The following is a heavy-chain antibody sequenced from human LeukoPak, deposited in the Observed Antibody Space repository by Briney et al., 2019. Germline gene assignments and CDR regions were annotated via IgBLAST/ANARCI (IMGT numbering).Heavy chain of an antibody. CDR1: GGSISSSAYY. CDR2: INHSGST. D-gene: IGHD5-18*01. J-gene: IGHJ5*02. V-gene: IGHV4-39*07. Sequence: SETLSLTCSVSGGSISSSAYYWGWIRQPPGQGLEWIGEINHSGSTNYNPSLKSRVTISVDTSKNQFSLKLSSVTAADTAVYYCARGPLLTGYSYGYRRGWFDPWGQGTLVTVSS. CDR3: ARGPLLTGYSYGYRRGWFDP.